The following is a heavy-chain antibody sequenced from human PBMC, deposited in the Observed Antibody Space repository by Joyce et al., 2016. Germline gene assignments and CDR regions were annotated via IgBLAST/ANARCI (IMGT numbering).Heavy chain of an antibody. V-gene: IGHV1-69*06. CDR3: VRVRQSGNINDY. CDR1: GGTRSGYA. J-gene: IGHJ4*02. Sequence: QMQLVQSGAEVKKPGSSVKVSCRAFGGTRSGYAISWVRQAPGQGVEWMGGSTPIFATAKYAQKFQTRLTITADKSTNTAYMELSSLRSEDTAIYYCVRVRQSGNINDYWGQGTQVTVSS. CDR2: STPIFATA.